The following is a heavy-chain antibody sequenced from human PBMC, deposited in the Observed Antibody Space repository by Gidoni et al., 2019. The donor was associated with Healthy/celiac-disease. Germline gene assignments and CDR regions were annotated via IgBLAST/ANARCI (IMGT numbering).Heavy chain of an antibody. V-gene: IGHV1-69*01. CDR3: ARACSSTSCYPY. D-gene: IGHD2-2*01. CDR1: GGTFSSYP. CDR2: IIPIFGTA. Sequence: QVQLVQSGAEVKKPVSSVKVSCKASGGTFSSYPISWCRQAPGQGLEWMGGIIPIFGTANYAQKFQGRVTSTADESTSTAYMELSSLRSEDTAVYYCARACSSTSCYPYWGQGTLVTVSS. J-gene: IGHJ4*02.